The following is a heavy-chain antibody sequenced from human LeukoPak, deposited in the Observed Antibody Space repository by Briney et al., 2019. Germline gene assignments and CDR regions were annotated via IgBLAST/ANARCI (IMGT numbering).Heavy chain of an antibody. Sequence: SVNVSCKASGGTFSSYGISWVRQAPGQGLEWMGRIIPILGIANYAQKFQGRVTITAEKSTSTAYMELSSLRSEDTAVYYCARGIMITFGGVIEYYFDYWGQGTLVTVSS. CDR3: ARGIMITFGGVIEYYFDY. CDR2: IIPILGIA. CDR1: GGTFSSYG. V-gene: IGHV1-69*04. J-gene: IGHJ4*02. D-gene: IGHD3-16*01.